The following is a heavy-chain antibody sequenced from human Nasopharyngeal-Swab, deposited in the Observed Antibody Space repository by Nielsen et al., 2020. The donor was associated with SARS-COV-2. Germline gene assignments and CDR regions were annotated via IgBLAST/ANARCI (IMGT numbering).Heavy chain of an antibody. CDR3: AREYSSSWYRGFDY. CDR1: GGSISSYY. V-gene: IGHV4-59*01. Sequence: EALSLTCTVSGGSISSYYWSWIRQPPGKGLEWIGYIYYSGSTNYNPSLKSRVTISVDTSKNQFSLKLSSVTAADTAVYYCAREYSSSWYRGFDYWGQGTLVTVSS. CDR2: IYYSGST. D-gene: IGHD6-13*01. J-gene: IGHJ4*02.